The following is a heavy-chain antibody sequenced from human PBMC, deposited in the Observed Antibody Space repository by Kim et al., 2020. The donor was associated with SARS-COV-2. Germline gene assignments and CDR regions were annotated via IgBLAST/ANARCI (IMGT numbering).Heavy chain of an antibody. CDR3: ARVSSSGWYGVDPRYYYYGMDV. Sequence: ASVKVSCKASGGTFSSYAISWVRQAPGQGLEWMGGIIPIFGTANYAQKFQGRVTITADESTSTAYMELSSLRSEDTAVYYCARVSSSGWYGVDPRYYYYGMDVWGQGTTVTVSS. D-gene: IGHD6-19*01. CDR1: GGTFSSYA. V-gene: IGHV1-69*13. CDR2: IIPIFGTA. J-gene: IGHJ6*02.